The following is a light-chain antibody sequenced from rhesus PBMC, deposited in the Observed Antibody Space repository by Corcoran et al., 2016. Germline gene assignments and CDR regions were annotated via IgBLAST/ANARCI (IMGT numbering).Light chain of an antibody. V-gene: IGLV7-71*01. CDR1: AGAVTSDNY. Sequence: QAVVTQEPSLTVSPGGTVTLTCGSSAGAVTSDNYPSWVQQKPGQVPRGLIYNTGSKHSWTPARFSGSLAGVKAALTLSGAQPEDEADYFCFLFYRSGAVFGSGTKWSVL. CDR3: FLFYRSGAV. CDR2: NTG. J-gene: IGLJ6*01.